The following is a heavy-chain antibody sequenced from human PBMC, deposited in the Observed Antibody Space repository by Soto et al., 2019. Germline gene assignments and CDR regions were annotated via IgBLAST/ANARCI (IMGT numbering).Heavy chain of an antibody. CDR2: ISSSSSYI. D-gene: IGHD4-4*01. CDR1: GFTCSSYS. Sequence: PGGSLRLSCAASGFTCSSYSMNWVRQAPGRGLEWVSSISSSSSYIYYADSVKGRFTISRDNAKNSLYLQMNSLRAEDTAVYHCARGSYTPYYYYYGMDVWGQGTTVTVSS. J-gene: IGHJ6*02. V-gene: IGHV3-21*01. CDR3: ARGSYTPYYYYYGMDV.